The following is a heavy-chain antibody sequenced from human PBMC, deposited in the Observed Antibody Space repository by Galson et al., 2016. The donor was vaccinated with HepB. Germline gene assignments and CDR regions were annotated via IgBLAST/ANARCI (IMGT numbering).Heavy chain of an antibody. CDR1: AFTFRSFW. Sequence: SLRLSCAASAFTFRSFWMSWVRQAPGKGLEWVANIKQDGTEKYYMDSVKGRLTISRDNAKNSLYLQMNSLKTEDTAVYFCARVLYTSDHYVMDVWGQGTTVTVSS. V-gene: IGHV3-7*03. D-gene: IGHD6-25*01. CDR3: ARVLYTSDHYVMDV. J-gene: IGHJ6*02. CDR2: IKQDGTEK.